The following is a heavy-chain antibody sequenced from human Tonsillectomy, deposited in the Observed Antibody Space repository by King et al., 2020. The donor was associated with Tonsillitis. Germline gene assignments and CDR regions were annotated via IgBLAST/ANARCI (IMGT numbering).Heavy chain of an antibody. V-gene: IGHV3-30-3*01. J-gene: IGHJ4*02. D-gene: IGHD3-22*01. CDR2: ISYDGSNK. CDR3: ARDGTTMIVVVITNSAFDY. Sequence: VQLVESGGGVVQPGRSLRLSCAASGFTFSSYAMHWVRQAPGKGLEWVAVISYDGSNKYYADSVKGRFTISRDNSKNTLYLQMNSLRAEDTAVYYCARDGTTMIVVVITNSAFDYWGQGTLVTVSS. CDR1: GFTFSSYA.